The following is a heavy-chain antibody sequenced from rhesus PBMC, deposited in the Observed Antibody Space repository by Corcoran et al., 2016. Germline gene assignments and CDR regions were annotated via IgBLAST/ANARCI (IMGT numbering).Heavy chain of an antibody. CDR1: GGSISSSC. V-gene: IGHV4-169*02. CDR3: ASGSGGLDS. CDR2: IFGSCSST. D-gene: IGHD3-22*01. J-gene: IGHJ6*01. Sequence: QLQLQESGPGLVKPAETLSVTCADAGGSISSSCWSRIRQAPGKGLAWLGYIFGSCSSTNYNPSLKSRVTLSVDTSKNQLSLKLSSVTAADTAVYYCASGSGGLDSWGQGVVVTVSS.